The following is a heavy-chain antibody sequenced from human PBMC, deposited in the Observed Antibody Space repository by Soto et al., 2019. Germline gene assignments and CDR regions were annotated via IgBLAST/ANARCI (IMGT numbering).Heavy chain of an antibody. CDR3: ERARKRVRGYYGMDV. CDR2: ISYDGSNK. CDR1: GFTFSSYA. J-gene: IGHJ6*02. D-gene: IGHD2-21*01. Sequence: GGSLSLSCAASGFTFSSYAMHWVRQAPGKGLEWVAAISYDGSNKYYADSVKGRFTISRDNSKNTLYLQMNSLRAEDTAVYYCERARKRVRGYYGMDVWGQGTTVTVSS. V-gene: IGHV3-30-3*01.